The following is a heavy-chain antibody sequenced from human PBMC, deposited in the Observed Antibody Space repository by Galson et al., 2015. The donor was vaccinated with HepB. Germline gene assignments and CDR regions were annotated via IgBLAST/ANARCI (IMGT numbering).Heavy chain of an antibody. CDR3: ATGWRNFDN. CDR2: IHFSGIT. D-gene: IGHD6-19*01. J-gene: IGHJ4*02. CDR1: GDSIRSYY. Sequence: ETLSLTCTVSGDSIRSYYWTWIRQPPGKGLEWIGHIHFSGITNYNPSLRSRVTMSIDTSKNQFSLNLYSVTAADTAVYYCATGWRNFDNWAQGTLVTVSS. V-gene: IGHV4-59*01.